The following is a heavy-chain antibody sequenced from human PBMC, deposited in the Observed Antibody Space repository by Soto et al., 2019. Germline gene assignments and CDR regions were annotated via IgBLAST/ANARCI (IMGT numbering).Heavy chain of an antibody. J-gene: IGHJ4*02. Sequence: ASVKVSCKASGYTFTGYYMHWVRQAPGQGLEWMGWINPNSGGTNYAQKFQGRVTMTRDTSISTAYMELSRLRSDDTAVYYCARVLPTNCTNGVCYRFLDYWGQGTLVTVSS. V-gene: IGHV1-2*02. D-gene: IGHD2-8*01. CDR3: ARVLPTNCTNGVCYRFLDY. CDR1: GYTFTGYY. CDR2: INPNSGGT.